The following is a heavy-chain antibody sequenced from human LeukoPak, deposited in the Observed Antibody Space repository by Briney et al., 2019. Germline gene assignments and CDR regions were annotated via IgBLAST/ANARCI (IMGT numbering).Heavy chain of an antibody. V-gene: IGHV1-69*04. D-gene: IGHD6-19*01. CDR2: IIPILGIA. CDR1: GGTFSSYA. J-gene: IGHJ4*02. CDR3: ARALGFHHSSGWPYYFDY. Sequence: ASVKVSCKASGGTFSSYAISWVRQAPGQGLEWMGRIIPILGIANYAQKFQGRVTITADKSTSTAYMELSSLRSEDTAVYYCARALGFHHSSGWPYYFDYWGQGTLVTVSS.